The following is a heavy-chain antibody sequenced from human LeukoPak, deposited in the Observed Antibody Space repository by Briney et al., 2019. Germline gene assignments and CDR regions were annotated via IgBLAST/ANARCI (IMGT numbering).Heavy chain of an antibody. D-gene: IGHD3-10*01. CDR2: IFHSGSS. V-gene: IGHV4-30-2*01. CDR1: GDSISSGDYS. Sequence: PSQTLSLTCAVSGDSISSGDYSWSWIRQPSGKGLEWIGYIFHSGSSYYNPSLKSRVTISVDKSKNQFSLRLTSVTAADTAVYYCARELWFVNAPGSWFDPWGQGTLATVSS. CDR3: ARELWFVNAPGSWFDP. J-gene: IGHJ5*02.